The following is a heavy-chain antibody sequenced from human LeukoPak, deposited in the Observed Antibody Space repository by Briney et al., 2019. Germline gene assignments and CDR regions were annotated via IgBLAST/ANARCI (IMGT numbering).Heavy chain of an antibody. CDR1: GGTFSSYA. V-gene: IGHV1-69*01. J-gene: IGHJ4*02. CDR2: IIPIFGTA. D-gene: IGHD3-22*01. CDR3: ASAVKYYYDSSGYYYGIDY. Sequence: ASVKVSCKASGGTFSSYAISWVRQAPGQGLEWMGGIIPIFGTANYAQKLQGRVTITADESTSTAYMELSSLRSEDTAVYYCASAVKYYYDSSGYYYGIDYWGQGTLVTVSS.